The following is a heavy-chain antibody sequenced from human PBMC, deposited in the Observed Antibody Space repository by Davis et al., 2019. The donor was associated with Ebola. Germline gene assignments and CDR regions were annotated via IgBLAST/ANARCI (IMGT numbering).Heavy chain of an antibody. D-gene: IGHD6-19*01. J-gene: IGHJ4*02. CDR3: AIAMAGYFDH. CDR1: GYTFTSYG. V-gene: IGHV1-18*01. CDR2: ISAYNGTT. Sequence: ASVKVSCKASGYTFTSYGISWVRQAPGQGLEWMGWISAYNGTTNYAQKLQGRVTMTTDTSTSTAYMELRSLRSEDTAVYYCAIAMAGYFDHWGQGTLVTVSS.